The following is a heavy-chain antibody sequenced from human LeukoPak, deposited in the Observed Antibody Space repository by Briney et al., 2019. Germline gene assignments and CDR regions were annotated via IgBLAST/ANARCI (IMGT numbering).Heavy chain of an antibody. CDR1: GFIFSDYG. J-gene: IGHJ4*02. CDR3: ARDHDYGDYSFDY. V-gene: IGHV3-30*03. Sequence: QPGGSLRLSCAASGFIFSDYGMHWVRQAPGKGLEWVTVISYDGSNKYYADSVKGRFTISRDNSKNTLYLQMNSLRAEDTAVYYCARDHDYGDYSFDYWGQGTLVTVSS. CDR2: ISYDGSNK. D-gene: IGHD4-17*01.